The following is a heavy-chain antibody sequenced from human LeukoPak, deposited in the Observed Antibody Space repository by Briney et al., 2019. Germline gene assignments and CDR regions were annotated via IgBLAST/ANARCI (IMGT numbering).Heavy chain of an antibody. V-gene: IGHV1-3*01. CDR1: GYTFTSYA. CDR2: INAGNGNT. CDR3: ASSHDYGDPRLYNWFDP. Sequence: ASVKVSCKASGYTFTSYAMHWVRQAPGQRLEWMGWINAGNGNTKYSQKFQGRVTITRDTSASTAYMELSSLRSEDTAVYYCASSHDYGDPRLYNWFDPWGQGTLVTVSS. D-gene: IGHD4-17*01. J-gene: IGHJ5*02.